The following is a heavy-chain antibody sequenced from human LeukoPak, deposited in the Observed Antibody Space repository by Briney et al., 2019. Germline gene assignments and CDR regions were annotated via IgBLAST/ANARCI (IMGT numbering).Heavy chain of an antibody. D-gene: IGHD4-17*01. Sequence: NPSETLSLTCTVSGGSISSSSYYWGWIRQPPGKGLEWIGSIYYSGSTYYNPSLKSRVTISVDTSKNQFSLKLSSVTAADTAVYYCARATPDEYGDYAISDYWGQGTLVTVSS. CDR3: ARATPDEYGDYAISDY. CDR2: IYYSGST. CDR1: GGSISSSSYY. V-gene: IGHV4-39*07. J-gene: IGHJ4*02.